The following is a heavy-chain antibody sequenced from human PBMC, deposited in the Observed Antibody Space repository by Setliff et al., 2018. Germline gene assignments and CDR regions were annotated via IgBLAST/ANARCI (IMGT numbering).Heavy chain of an antibody. CDR1: GYSFTSYY. D-gene: IGHD2-8*01. Sequence: ASVKVSCKASGYSFTSYYIHWVRQAPGQGLEWMGIINPGGGSASVVDNFQDRVTMTTDTSTTTAYLELRSLRPDDTAVYYCARLVRYCTRTACQKVAGDESWGQGTQVTVSS. V-gene: IGHV1-46*01. J-gene: IGHJ5*01. CDR2: INPGGGSA. CDR3: ARLVRYCTRTACQKVAGDES.